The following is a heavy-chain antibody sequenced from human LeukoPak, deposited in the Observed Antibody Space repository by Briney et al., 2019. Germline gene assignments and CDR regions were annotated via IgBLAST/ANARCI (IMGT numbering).Heavy chain of an antibody. CDR1: GDSIRAYY. Sequence: PSETLSLTCTVSGDSIRAYYWSWIRHPPGKGREWIGYIYTSGTTNYNPSLKSRVTMSADTSKNQFSLKLDSVTAADTAVYYCARSRPAPKEFDHWGQGTLVAVSS. CDR2: IYTSGTT. V-gene: IGHV4-4*09. J-gene: IGHJ4*02. D-gene: IGHD2-2*01. CDR3: ARSRPAPKEFDH.